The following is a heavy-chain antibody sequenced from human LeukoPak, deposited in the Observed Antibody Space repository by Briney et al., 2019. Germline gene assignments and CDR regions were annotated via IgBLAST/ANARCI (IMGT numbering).Heavy chain of an antibody. CDR1: GFTFSSYA. D-gene: IGHD1-26*01. J-gene: IGHJ4*02. CDR3: AKDPRRWELGDY. Sequence: PGGSLGLSCAASGFTFSSYAMSWVRQAPGKGLEWVSAISGSGGSTYYADAVKGRFTIPRDNSKNTLYLQMNSLRAEDTVVYYCAKDPRRWELGDYWGQGTLVTVSS. CDR2: ISGSGGST. V-gene: IGHV3-23*01.